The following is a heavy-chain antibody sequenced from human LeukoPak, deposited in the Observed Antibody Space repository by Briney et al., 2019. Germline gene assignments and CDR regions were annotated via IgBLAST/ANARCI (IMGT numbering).Heavy chain of an antibody. J-gene: IGHJ4*02. V-gene: IGHV1-18*01. CDR2: ISAYNGNT. CDR1: GYTFTSYG. D-gene: IGHD3-16*01. Sequence: GASVKVSCKASGYTFTSYGISWVRQAPGQGLEWMGWISAYNGNTNYAQKLQGRVTMTTDTSTSTAYMELRSLRSDDTAVYFCARGFESSTSYVSDFDFWGQGSLVTVSS. CDR3: ARGFESSTSYVSDFDF.